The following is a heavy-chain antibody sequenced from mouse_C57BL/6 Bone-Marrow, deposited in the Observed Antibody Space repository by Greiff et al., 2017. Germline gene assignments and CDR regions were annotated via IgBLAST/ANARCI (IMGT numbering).Heavy chain of an antibody. CDR3: AREGGYYGSRIYAMDY. Sequence: VQLQQSGAELMKPGASVKLSCKATGYTFTGYWIEWVKQRPGHGLEWIGEIYPRSGNTYYNEKFKGKATLTADKSSSTAYMELRSLTSEDSAVYFCAREGGYYGSRIYAMDYWGQGTSATVSS. D-gene: IGHD1-1*01. J-gene: IGHJ4*01. V-gene: IGHV1-9*01. CDR2: IYPRSGNT. CDR1: GYTFTGYW.